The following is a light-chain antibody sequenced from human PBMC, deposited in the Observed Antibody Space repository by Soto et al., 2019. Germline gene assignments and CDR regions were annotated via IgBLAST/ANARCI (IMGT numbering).Light chain of an antibody. CDR3: QQYSSYSGT. V-gene: IGKV1-5*03. J-gene: IGKJ1*01. CDR2: EAS. CDR1: QSLSTL. Sequence: DIQMTQSPSTLSASVGDRVTITCRASQSLSTLLAWYQQKPGKAPKLLIYEASTLKSGVPSRFSGSGSGTEFTLTITSLQPDDFATYYCQQYSSYSGTFGQGTKVDIK.